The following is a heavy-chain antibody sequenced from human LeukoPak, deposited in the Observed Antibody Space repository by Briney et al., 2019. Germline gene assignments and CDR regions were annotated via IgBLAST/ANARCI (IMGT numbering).Heavy chain of an antibody. V-gene: IGHV3-7*01. Sequence: PGGSLRLSCAASGFTFSDFYMSWIRQAPGKGLEWVANIKQDGSEKYYVDSVKGRFTISRDNAKNSLYLQMNSLRAEDTAVYYCASFLSSGYYQTWYDPWGQGTLVTVSS. D-gene: IGHD3-22*01. CDR3: ASFLSSGYYQTWYDP. J-gene: IGHJ5*02. CDR1: GFTFSDFY. CDR2: IKQDGSEK.